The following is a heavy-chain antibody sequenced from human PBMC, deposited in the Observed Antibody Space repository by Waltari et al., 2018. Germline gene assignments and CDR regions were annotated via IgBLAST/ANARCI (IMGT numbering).Heavy chain of an antibody. Sequence: QVQLQESGPGLVKPSETLSLTCTVSGDSINNYYWGWIGQPPGMRLEWIGYISHTGITRYSPSLKSRVTISVDTSKNQFSLRLESVSAADTAVYYCARSFDFWSGYSLGYWGQGTLVTVAS. CDR1: GDSINNYY. J-gene: IGHJ4*02. CDR3: ARSFDFWSGYSLGY. V-gene: IGHV4-59*01. D-gene: IGHD3-3*01. CDR2: ISHTGIT.